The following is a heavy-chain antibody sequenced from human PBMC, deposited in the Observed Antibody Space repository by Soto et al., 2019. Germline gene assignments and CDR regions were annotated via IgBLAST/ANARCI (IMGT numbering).Heavy chain of an antibody. CDR2: ISSSGSST. CDR1: GFTFSSYS. D-gene: IGHD3-3*01. CDR3: AKDIRITIFGVVIWGAFDI. J-gene: IGHJ3*02. Sequence: GGSLRLSCAASGFTFSSYSMNWVRQAPGKGLEWVSAISSSGSSTYYADSVKGRFTISRDNSKNTLYLQMNSLRAEDTAVYYCAKDIRITIFGVVIWGAFDIWGQGTMVTVSS. V-gene: IGHV3-23*01.